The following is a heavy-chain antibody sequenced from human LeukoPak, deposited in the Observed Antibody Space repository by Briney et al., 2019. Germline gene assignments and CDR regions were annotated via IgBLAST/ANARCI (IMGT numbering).Heavy chain of an antibody. D-gene: IGHD6-19*01. CDR3: ARDLYSSGWYSFFDY. V-gene: IGHV4-4*07. CDR1: GGSISSYY. Sequence: PSETLSLTCTVSGGSISSYYWSWIRQPAGKGLEWIGRIYTSGSTNYNPSLKSRVTMSVDTSKNQFSLKLSSVTAADTAVYYCARDLYSSGWYSFFDYWGQGTLVTVSS. J-gene: IGHJ4*02. CDR2: IYTSGST.